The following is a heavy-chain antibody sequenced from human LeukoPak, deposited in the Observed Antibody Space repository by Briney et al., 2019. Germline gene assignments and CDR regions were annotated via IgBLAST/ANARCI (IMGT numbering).Heavy chain of an antibody. CDR2: ISSSGSTI. Sequence: PGGSLRLSCAASGFTFSSYAMSWVRQAPGKGLEWVSYISSSGSTIYYADSVKGRFTISRDNAKNSLYLQMNSLRAEDTAVYYCARLDCGGDCYTYYYYYYMDVWGKGTTVTISS. V-gene: IGHV3-48*04. CDR3: ARLDCGGDCYTYYYYYYMDV. D-gene: IGHD2-21*02. CDR1: GFTFSSYA. J-gene: IGHJ6*03.